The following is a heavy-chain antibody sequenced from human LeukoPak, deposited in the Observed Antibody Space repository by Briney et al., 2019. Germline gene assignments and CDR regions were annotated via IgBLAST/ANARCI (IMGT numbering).Heavy chain of an antibody. V-gene: IGHV3-21*04. D-gene: IGHD4-17*01. J-gene: IGHJ4*02. CDR3: AASDDYGDYYFDY. CDR1: GFTFSSYS. CDR2: ISSSSSYI. Sequence: GGSLRLSCAASGFTFSSYSMNWVRQAPGKGLEWVSSISSSSSYIYYADSVKGRFTISRDNSKNTLYLQMNSLRAEDTAVYYCAASDDYGDYYFDYWGQGTLVTVSS.